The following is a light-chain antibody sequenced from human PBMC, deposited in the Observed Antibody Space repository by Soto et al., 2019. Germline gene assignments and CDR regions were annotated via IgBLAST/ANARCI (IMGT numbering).Light chain of an antibody. CDR2: EDT. CDR3: CAFTSAGTWV. CDR1: SSDVGSHPL. Sequence: QSVLTQPASVSGSPGQSITISCAGTSSDVGSHPLVSWYQQHPGKAPKLMISEDTKRPSGVSNRFSGSKSGNMASLTISGLQAEDEGDYYCCAFTSAGTWVFGGGTQLTVL. V-gene: IGLV2-23*01. J-gene: IGLJ3*02.